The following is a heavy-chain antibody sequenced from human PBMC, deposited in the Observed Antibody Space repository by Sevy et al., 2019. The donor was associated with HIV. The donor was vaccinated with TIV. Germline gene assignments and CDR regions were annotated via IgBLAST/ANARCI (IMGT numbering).Heavy chain of an antibody. J-gene: IGHJ5*02. V-gene: IGHV3-23*01. CDR3: TRYALTSSTWFDP. D-gene: IGHD7-27*01. CDR1: GFTFSTYA. CDR2: LGSGGVTT. Sequence: GGSLRLSCAASGFTFSTYAVNWVRQAPGKGLEWVSTLGSGGVTTYYADSVRGRFTTSRDISKNTLFLQMNSLRADDTAVYYCTRYALTSSTWFDPWGQGTLVTVSS.